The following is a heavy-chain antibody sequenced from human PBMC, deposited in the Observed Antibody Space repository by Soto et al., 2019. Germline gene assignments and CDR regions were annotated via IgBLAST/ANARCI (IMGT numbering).Heavy chain of an antibody. CDR3: ARESGDNWDYEAY. D-gene: IGHD1-7*01. Sequence: QVQLQESGPGLVRPLENLSLTCKVSGGSITSYRWSWIRQSAGKGLEWIGRINTSGNTHYNPTLRSRVTVSIDTSQNQFFLTVTSVTAADSAVYYCARESGDNWDYEAYWGQGTPVTVSS. V-gene: IGHV4-4*07. J-gene: IGHJ4*02. CDR1: GGSITSYR. CDR2: INTSGNT.